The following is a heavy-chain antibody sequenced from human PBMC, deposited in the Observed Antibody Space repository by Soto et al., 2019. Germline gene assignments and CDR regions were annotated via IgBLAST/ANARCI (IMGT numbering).Heavy chain of an antibody. Sequence: EVHLVESGGGLVQTGGSLRLSCAIFESTVSRDWMNWVRQAPGKGLEWVAHINQDGSEKYYVDSVKGRFTISRDNAKKSLYRRMNSLRHADTAMYYCSGGVGDAFWGQGSLVTVSS. CDR1: ESTVSRDW. V-gene: IGHV3-7*04. CDR2: INQDGSEK. CDR3: SGGVGDAF. J-gene: IGHJ4*02. D-gene: IGHD3-16*01.